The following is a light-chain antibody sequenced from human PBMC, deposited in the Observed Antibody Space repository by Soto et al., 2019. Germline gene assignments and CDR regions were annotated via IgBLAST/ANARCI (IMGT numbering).Light chain of an antibody. Sequence: EIVLTQSPGTLSLSPGERATLSCRASQSVSSNYLAWYQQKPGQAPRLLIYGASSRATGIPDRFSGSGSGTDFTLTISRLEPEDFVVYYCQQYGSSPPLTFGQGTRLEIK. CDR2: GAS. V-gene: IGKV3-20*01. CDR1: QSVSSNY. J-gene: IGKJ5*01. CDR3: QQYGSSPPLT.